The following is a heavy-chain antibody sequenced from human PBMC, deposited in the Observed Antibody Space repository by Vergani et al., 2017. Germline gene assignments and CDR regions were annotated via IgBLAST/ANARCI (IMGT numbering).Heavy chain of an antibody. CDR3: ASHYGMDV. CDR2: IWYDGSNK. V-gene: IGHV3-33*01. Sequence: QVQLVESGGGVVQPGRSLRLSCAASGFRFSSYGMNWVRQAPGKGLEWVAVIWYDGSNKYYADSVKGRFTISRDNSQNTVNLQMNSLRAEDTAVYYCASHYGMDVWGQGTTVTVSS. J-gene: IGHJ6*02. CDR1: GFRFSSYG.